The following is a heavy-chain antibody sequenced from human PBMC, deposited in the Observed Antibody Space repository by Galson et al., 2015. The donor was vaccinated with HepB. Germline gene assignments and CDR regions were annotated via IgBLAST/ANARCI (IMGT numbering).Heavy chain of an antibody. Sequence: SLRHSCAASGFTFSSYSMSWARQAPGKGLEWVSVISGSGGVTYYADSVKGRFTISRDNSKNTLYLQMNSLTAEDTAVYYCAKKVLVGANGGFDIWGQGTMVTVSS. CDR3: AKKVLVGANGGFDI. J-gene: IGHJ3*02. CDR1: GFTFSSYS. V-gene: IGHV3-23*01. CDR2: ISGSGGVT. D-gene: IGHD1-26*01.